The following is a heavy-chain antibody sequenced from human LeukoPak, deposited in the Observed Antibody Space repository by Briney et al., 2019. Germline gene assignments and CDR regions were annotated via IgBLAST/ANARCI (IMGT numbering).Heavy chain of an antibody. V-gene: IGHV3-33*01. CDR2: IGYDGSNK. CDR1: GFTFSSYG. Sequence: GGSLRLSCAASGFTFSSYGMHWVRQAPGKGLEWVAVIGYDGSNKYYADSVKGRFTISRDNSKNTLYLQMNSLRAEDTAVYYCARDAPYDSSGYTLRFYYGMDVWGQGTTVTVSS. CDR3: ARDAPYDSSGYTLRFYYGMDV. J-gene: IGHJ6*02. D-gene: IGHD3-22*01.